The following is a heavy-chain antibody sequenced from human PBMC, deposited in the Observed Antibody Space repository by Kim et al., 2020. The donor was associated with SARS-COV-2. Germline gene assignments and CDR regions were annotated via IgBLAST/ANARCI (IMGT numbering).Heavy chain of an antibody. CDR2: ISYSGNP. CDR1: GDSVSSSDSY. Sequence: SETLSLTCTVSGDSVSSSDSYWVWIRQSPGKGLEWIGSISYSGNPYYNPSLKPRATISVDMSKNLFSLRLISVSAADMAVYYCARAAILAGYSIASWGQGALVTVSS. J-gene: IGHJ4*02. CDR3: ARAAILAGYSIAS. V-gene: IGHV4-39*01. D-gene: IGHD3-9*01.